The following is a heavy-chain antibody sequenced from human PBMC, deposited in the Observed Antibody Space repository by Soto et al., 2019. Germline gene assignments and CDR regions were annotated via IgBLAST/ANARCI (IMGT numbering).Heavy chain of an antibody. CDR2: IYYSGST. J-gene: IGHJ4*02. Sequence: PSETLSLTCTVSGGSISSYYWSWIRQPPGKGLEWIGYIYYSGSTNYNPSLKSRVTISVDTSKNSLFLQMNSLRAEDTAVYYCARGRGAAADYFDFWGQGTLVTVSS. D-gene: IGHD6-13*01. CDR1: GGSISSYY. CDR3: ARGRGAAADYFDF. V-gene: IGHV4-59*08.